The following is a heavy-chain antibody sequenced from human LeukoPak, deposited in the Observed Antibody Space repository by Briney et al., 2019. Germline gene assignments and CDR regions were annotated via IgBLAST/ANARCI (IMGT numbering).Heavy chain of an antibody. CDR1: GFTFSSYS. D-gene: IGHD3-22*01. J-gene: IGHJ5*02. CDR2: ISSSSSYI. V-gene: IGHV3-21*01. CDR3: ARASYYYDSSGYLNWFDP. Sequence: GGSLRLSCAASGFTFSSYSMNWVRQAPGKGLEWVSSISSSSSYIYYADSVKGRFTISRDNAKNSLYLQMNSLRAEDTAVYYCARASYYYDSSGYLNWFDPWGQGTLVTVSS.